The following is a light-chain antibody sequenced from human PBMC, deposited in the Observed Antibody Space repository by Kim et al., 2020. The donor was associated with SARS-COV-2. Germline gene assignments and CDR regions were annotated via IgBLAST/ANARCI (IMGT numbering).Light chain of an antibody. CDR3: QQSYTTPYT. J-gene: IGKJ2*01. CDR2: SAS. Sequence: SASVGNRVNITCRASQSSGNSLHWYQQKAGKAPTLLIYSASSLQGGVPSRFSGSRSGTDFALTISGLQPEDFATYYCQQSYTTPYTFGQGTKLEI. V-gene: IGKV1-39*01. CDR1: QSSGNS.